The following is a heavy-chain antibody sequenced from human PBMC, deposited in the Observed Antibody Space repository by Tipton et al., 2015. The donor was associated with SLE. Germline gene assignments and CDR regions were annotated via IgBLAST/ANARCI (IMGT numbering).Heavy chain of an antibody. V-gene: IGHV4-31*03. CDR1: GGSISSGGYY. Sequence: SLTCTVSGGSISSGGYYWSWIRQHPGKGLEWIGYIYYSGSTYYNPSLKSRVTISVDTSKNQFSLQLRSVTAADTAVYYCARDNYYGSGSSSRWFDPWGQGTLVTVSS. J-gene: IGHJ5*02. D-gene: IGHD3-10*01. CDR3: ARDNYYGSGSSSRWFDP. CDR2: IYYSGST.